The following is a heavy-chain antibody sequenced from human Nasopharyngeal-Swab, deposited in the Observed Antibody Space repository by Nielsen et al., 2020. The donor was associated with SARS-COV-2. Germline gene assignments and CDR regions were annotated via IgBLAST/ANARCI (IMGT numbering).Heavy chain of an antibody. J-gene: IGHJ4*02. CDR3: ARVDADYDFWSGSKSGLFDY. V-gene: IGHV3-13*01. CDR1: GFTFSSYD. D-gene: IGHD3-3*01. CDR2: IGTAGDT. Sequence: GESLKISCAASGFTFSSYDMHWVRQATGKGLEWVSAIGTAGDTYYPGSVKGRFTISRENAKNSLYLQMNSLRAGDTAVYYCARVDADYDFWSGSKSGLFDYWGQGTLVTVSS.